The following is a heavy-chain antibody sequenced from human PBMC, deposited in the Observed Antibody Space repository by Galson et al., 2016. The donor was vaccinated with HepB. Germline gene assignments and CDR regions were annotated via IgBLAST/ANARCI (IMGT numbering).Heavy chain of an antibody. CDR2: ISNDGSNT. Sequence: SLRLSCAASGFTFSSYAMHWVRQAPGKGLEWVAVISNDGSNTYYADSVKGRFTISRDNSKNTLYVQVNSLRAEDTAVYYCARDHCTNGVCYLLHWYFDLWGRGTLVTVSS. D-gene: IGHD2-8*01. V-gene: IGHV3-30*04. CDR3: ARDHCTNGVCYLLHWYFDL. J-gene: IGHJ2*01. CDR1: GFTFSSYA.